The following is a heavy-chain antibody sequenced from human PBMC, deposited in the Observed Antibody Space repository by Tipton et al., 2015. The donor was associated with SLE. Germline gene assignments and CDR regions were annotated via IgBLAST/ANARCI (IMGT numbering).Heavy chain of an antibody. V-gene: IGHV4-34*01. CDR3: ARVPTYYYDSSGYYHNYYYYYMDV. CDR2: INHSGST. J-gene: IGHJ6*03. D-gene: IGHD3-22*01. Sequence: TLSLTCAVYGGSFSGYYWSWIRQPPGKGLEWIGEINHSGSTNYNPSLKSRVTISVDTSKNQFSLKLSSVTAADTAVYYCARVPTYYYDSSGYYHNYYYYYMDVWGKGTTVTVSS. CDR1: GGSFSGYY.